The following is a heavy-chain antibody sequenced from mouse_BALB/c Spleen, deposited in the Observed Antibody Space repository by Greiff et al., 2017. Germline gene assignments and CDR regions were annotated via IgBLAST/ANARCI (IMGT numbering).Heavy chain of an antibody. V-gene: IGHV1S137*01. D-gene: IGHD1-1*01. CDR3: ARKDGSAYFAY. J-gene: IGHJ3*01. CDR2: ISTYYGDA. CDR1: GYTFTDYA. Sequence: VKVVESGAELVRPGVSVKISCKGSGYTFTDYAMHWVKQSHAKSLEWIGVISTYYGDASYNQKFKGKATMTVDKSSSTAYMELARLTSEDSAIYYCARKDGSAYFAYWGQGTLVTVSA.